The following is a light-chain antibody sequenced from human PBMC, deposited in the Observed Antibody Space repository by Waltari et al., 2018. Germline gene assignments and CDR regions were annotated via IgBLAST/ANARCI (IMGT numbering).Light chain of an antibody. CDR2: WSA. J-gene: IGKJ3*01. V-gene: IGKV4-1*01. Sequence: EIVMTQSPESLAVSLGERATINCKSSQSVLKSSTNKHYLAWYQPRPGQPPKLLFYWSATRESGVPDRFSTSGSGTDFTLTISSLQAADVAVYYCQQYFDTPSFGPGTKVEIK. CDR1: QSVLKSSTNKHY. CDR3: QQYFDTPS.